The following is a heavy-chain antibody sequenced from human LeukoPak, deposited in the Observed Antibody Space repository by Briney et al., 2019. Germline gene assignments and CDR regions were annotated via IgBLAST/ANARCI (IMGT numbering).Heavy chain of an antibody. Sequence: ASETLSLTCTVSGGSISSSSYYWGWIRQPPGKGLEWIGSIYYSGSTYYNPSLKSRVTISVDTSKNQFSLKLSSVTAADTAVYYCARDQGDSSGYYYEADAFDIWGQGTMVTVSS. CDR3: ARDQGDSSGYYYEADAFDI. CDR2: IYYSGST. D-gene: IGHD3-22*01. V-gene: IGHV4-39*07. CDR1: GGSISSSSYY. J-gene: IGHJ3*02.